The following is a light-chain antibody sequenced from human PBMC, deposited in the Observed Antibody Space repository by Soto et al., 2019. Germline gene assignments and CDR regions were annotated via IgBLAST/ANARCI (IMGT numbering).Light chain of an antibody. V-gene: IGLV2-14*01. CDR1: SSDVGGYNY. J-gene: IGLJ1*01. Sequence: QSVLTQPASVSGSPGQSITISCTGTSSDVGGYNYVSWYQQHPGKAPKLIIYEVSNRPSGVSHRFSGSKSGNTASLTISRLQDENEADYYCKSYTRKSTGVFGTGTKLNVL. CDR2: EVS. CDR3: KSYTRKSTGV.